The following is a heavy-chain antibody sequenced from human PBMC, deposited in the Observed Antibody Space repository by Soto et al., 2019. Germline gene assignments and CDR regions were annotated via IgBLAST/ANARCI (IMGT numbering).Heavy chain of an antibody. V-gene: IGHV1-2*04. CDR1: GYTFTGYY. D-gene: IGHD5-12*01. Sequence: ASVKVSCKASGYTFTGYYMHWVRQAPGQGLEWMGWINPNSGGTNYAQKFQGWVTMTRDTSISTAYMELSRLRSDDTAVYYCARARRWLQFILDYWGQGTLVTVSS. CDR3: ARARRWLQFILDY. CDR2: INPNSGGT. J-gene: IGHJ4*02.